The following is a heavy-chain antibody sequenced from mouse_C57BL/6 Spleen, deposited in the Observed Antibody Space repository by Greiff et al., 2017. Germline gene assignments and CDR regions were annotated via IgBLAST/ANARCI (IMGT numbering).Heavy chain of an antibody. CDR2: IYPGDGDT. CDR1: GYAFSSSW. J-gene: IGHJ4*01. CDR3: VANWDGGDAMDY. D-gene: IGHD4-1*01. Sequence: QVQLQQSGPELVKPGASVKISCKASGYAFSSSWMNWVKQRPGKGLEWIGRIYPGDGDTNYNGKFKGKAPLTADKSSSTAYMQLSSLTSEDSAVYVCVANWDGGDAMDYWGQGTSVTVSS. V-gene: IGHV1-82*01.